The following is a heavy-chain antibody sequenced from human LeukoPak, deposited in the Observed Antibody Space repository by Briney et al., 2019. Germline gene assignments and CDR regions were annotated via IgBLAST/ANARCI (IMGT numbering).Heavy chain of an antibody. CDR3: ARVMVRGVMIDAFDI. CDR2: INPSGGST. D-gene: IGHD3-10*01. J-gene: IGHJ3*02. Sequence: ASVKVSCKASGYTFTSYYMHWVRQAPGQGLEWMGIINPSGGSTSYAQKFQGRVTMTRDTSTSTVYMELSSLRSEDTAVYYCARVMVRGVMIDAFDIRGQGTMVTVSS. V-gene: IGHV1-46*01. CDR1: GYTFTSYY.